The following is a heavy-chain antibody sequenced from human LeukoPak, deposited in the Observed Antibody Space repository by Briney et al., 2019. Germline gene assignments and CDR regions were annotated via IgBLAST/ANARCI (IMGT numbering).Heavy chain of an antibody. Sequence: GGSLRLSCAGSGFTFSIYAMNWVRQAPGKGLEWVSSISGGSDGTYYADSVKGRFTISRDNSKNTLYLQMNNLRAEDTAVYYCAKAVDYDILTGLSRTPFDYWGQGTLVTVSS. CDR3: AKAVDYDILTGLSRTPFDY. J-gene: IGHJ4*02. D-gene: IGHD3-9*01. CDR1: GFTFSIYA. CDR2: ISGGSDGT. V-gene: IGHV3-23*01.